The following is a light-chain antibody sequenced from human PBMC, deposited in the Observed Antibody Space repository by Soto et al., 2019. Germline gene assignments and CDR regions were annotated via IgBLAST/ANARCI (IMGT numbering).Light chain of an antibody. CDR1: SSNIGNNY. CDR3: ATWDSSRSVVV. Sequence: QSVLTQPPSMSAAPGQRVTISCSGSSSNIGNNYVSWYQHLPGTAPKLLIYDSNNRPPGIPHRFSASKSGTSATLGITGLQTGDEADYYCATWDSSRSVVVFGGGTKLTVL. CDR2: DSN. J-gene: IGLJ2*01. V-gene: IGLV1-51*01.